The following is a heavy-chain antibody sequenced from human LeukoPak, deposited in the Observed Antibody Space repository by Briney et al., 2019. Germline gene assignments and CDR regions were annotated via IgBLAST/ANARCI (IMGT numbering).Heavy chain of an antibody. J-gene: IGHJ6*03. CDR2: MNPNSGNT. D-gene: IGHD3-16*02. Sequence: ASVKVSCKASGYTFTRYDINWVRQATGQGLEWMGWMNPNSGNTGYAQKFQGRVTITRNTSISTAYMELSSLRSEDTAVYYCARGLIETYDYVWGSYRYRYYYYYMDVWGKGTTVTVSS. CDR3: ARGLIETYDYVWGSYRYRYYYYYMDV. CDR1: GYTFTRYD. V-gene: IGHV1-8*03.